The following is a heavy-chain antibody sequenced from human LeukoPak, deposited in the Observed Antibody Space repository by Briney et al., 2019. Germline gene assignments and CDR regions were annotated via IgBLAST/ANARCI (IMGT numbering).Heavy chain of an antibody. V-gene: IGHV3-20*04. CDR2: INWNGDSI. Sequence: PGGSLRLSCAASGFTFDDYGMSWVRQAPGKGLEWVSGINWNGDSIGYVDSVKGRFTISRDNAKNSLYLQMNSLRAEDTAVYYCAELGITMIGGVWGKGTTVTISS. CDR3: AELGITMIGGV. D-gene: IGHD3-10*02. J-gene: IGHJ6*04. CDR1: GFTFDDYG.